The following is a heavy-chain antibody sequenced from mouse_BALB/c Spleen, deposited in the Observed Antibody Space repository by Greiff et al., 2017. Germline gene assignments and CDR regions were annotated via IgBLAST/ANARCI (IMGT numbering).Heavy chain of an antibody. J-gene: IGHJ4*01. Sequence: EVKVIESGPSLVKPSQTLSLTCSVTGDSITSGYWNWIRKFPGNKLEYMGYISYSGSTYYNPSLKSRISITRDTSKNQYYLQLNSVTTEDTATYYCARSYDYDGYAMDYWGQGTSVTVSS. CDR2: ISYSGST. V-gene: IGHV3-8*02. CDR1: GDSITSGY. CDR3: ARSYDYDGYAMDY. D-gene: IGHD2-4*01.